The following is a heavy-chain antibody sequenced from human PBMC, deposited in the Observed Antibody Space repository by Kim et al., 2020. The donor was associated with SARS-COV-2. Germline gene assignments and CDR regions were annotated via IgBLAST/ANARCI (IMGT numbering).Heavy chain of an antibody. Sequence: SETLSLTCAVSGGSISSSNWWSWVRQPPGKGLEWIGEIYHSGSTNYNPSLKSRVTISVDKSKNQFSLKLSSVTAADTAVYYCARVRAYCGGDCSDAFDIWGQGTMVTVSS. V-gene: IGHV4-4*02. CDR1: GGSISSSNW. CDR3: ARVRAYCGGDCSDAFDI. CDR2: IYHSGST. J-gene: IGHJ3*02. D-gene: IGHD2-21*02.